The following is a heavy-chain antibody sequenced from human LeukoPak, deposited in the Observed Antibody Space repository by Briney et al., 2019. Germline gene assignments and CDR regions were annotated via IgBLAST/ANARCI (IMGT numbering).Heavy chain of an antibody. Sequence: GGSLRLFCAASGFTFSTYWMHWVRQAPGKGLVWVSRINSDGSRTTYADSVKGRFTISRDNAKNTLYLQMNSLGTEDTAVYYCARPETQYSSGLDGFDIWGQGTMVTVSS. CDR2: INSDGSRT. CDR3: ARPETQYSSGLDGFDI. V-gene: IGHV3-74*01. CDR1: GFTFSTYW. J-gene: IGHJ3*02. D-gene: IGHD6-19*01.